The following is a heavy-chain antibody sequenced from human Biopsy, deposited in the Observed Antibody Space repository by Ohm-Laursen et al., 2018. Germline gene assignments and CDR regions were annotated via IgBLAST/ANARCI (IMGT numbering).Heavy chain of an antibody. Sequence: SLRLSCAASGFTFNNYGMHWVRQAPGKGLEWVAAISYDGSKTDYGDSVKGRLNISRDNSKNTLDLQMSSLRVEDTAVYFCAKDKGTFNFYYYGMDVWGQGTTVTVSS. V-gene: IGHV3-30*18. CDR1: GFTFNNYG. CDR3: AKDKGTFNFYYYGMDV. D-gene: IGHD2/OR15-2a*01. J-gene: IGHJ6*02. CDR2: ISYDGSKT.